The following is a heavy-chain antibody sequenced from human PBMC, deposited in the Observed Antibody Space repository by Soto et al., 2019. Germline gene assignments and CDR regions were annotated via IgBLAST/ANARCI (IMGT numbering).Heavy chain of an antibody. CDR3: ARGGYSGYETYYDYGMDV. Sequence: QVQLQQWGAGLLKPSETLSLTCAVYGGSFSGYYWSWIRQPPGQGLAWIGEINHSGSTTYKPSLKSRVTISVDTSKNQFSLKLSSVTAADTAVYYCARGGYSGYETYYDYGMDVWGQGTTVTVSS. J-gene: IGHJ6*02. CDR2: INHSGST. CDR1: GGSFSGYY. D-gene: IGHD5-12*01. V-gene: IGHV4-34*01.